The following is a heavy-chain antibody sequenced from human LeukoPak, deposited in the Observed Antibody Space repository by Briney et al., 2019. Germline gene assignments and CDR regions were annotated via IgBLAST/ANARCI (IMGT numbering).Heavy chain of an antibody. CDR3: ARACIYSSYVYFDY. CDR2: ISSNGGSP. D-gene: IGHD5-12*01. CDR1: GCTFSNYA. V-gene: IGHV3-64*01. J-gene: IGHJ4*02. Sequence: GWSVTLSRPSSGCTFSNYAMHGLRQAPGKGLADVSAISSNGGSPYFASFVKGRFTISRDNSKNTLYLQMGSLRAEDMAVYYCARACIYSSYVYFDYWGQGTLVTVSS.